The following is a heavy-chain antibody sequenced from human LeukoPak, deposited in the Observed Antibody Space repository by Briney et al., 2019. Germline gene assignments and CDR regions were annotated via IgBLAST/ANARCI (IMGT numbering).Heavy chain of an antibody. CDR3: ARDFYYYDSSGRSLFDY. Sequence: SETLSLTCTVSGGSISGSSYYWGWIRQPPGKGLEWIGSIYYSGSTYYNPSLKSRVTISVDTSKNQFSLKLSSVTAADTAVYYCARDFYYYDSSGRSLFDYWGQGTLVTVSS. CDR2: IYYSGST. V-gene: IGHV4-39*07. D-gene: IGHD3-22*01. CDR1: GGSISGSSYY. J-gene: IGHJ4*02.